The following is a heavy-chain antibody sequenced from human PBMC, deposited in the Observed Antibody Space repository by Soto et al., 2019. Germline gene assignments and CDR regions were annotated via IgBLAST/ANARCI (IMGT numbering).Heavy chain of an antibody. Sequence: GGSLRLSCAASGFTVSSNYMSWVRQAPGKGLEWVSVIYSGGSTYYADSVKGRFTISRDNSKNTQYLQMNSLRAEDTAVYYCARESISGSYYTAFDYGGQGTLVTVSS. J-gene: IGHJ4*02. D-gene: IGHD3-10*01. V-gene: IGHV3-53*01. CDR3: ARESISGSYYTAFDY. CDR2: IYSGGST. CDR1: GFTVSSNY.